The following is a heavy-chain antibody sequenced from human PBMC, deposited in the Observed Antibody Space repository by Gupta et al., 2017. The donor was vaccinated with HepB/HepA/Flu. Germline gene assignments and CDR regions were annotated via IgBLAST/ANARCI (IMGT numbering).Heavy chain of an antibody. D-gene: IGHD3-3*02. CDR1: GFTFSDHA. CDR3: ATNFAF. V-gene: IGHV3-74*03. Sequence: EVQLVESGGCLVQPGVSLRLSCAVSGFTFSDHAIHWVRQAPGEGLVWVSHINSGGTITSYADSVRGRFTISRDNARNTVYLQMDSLRPEDTAVYYCATNFAFWGQGALVTVSS. J-gene: IGHJ4*02. CDR2: INSGGTIT.